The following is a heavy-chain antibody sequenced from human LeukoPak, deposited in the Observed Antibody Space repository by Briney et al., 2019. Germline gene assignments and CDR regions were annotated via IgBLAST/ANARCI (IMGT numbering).Heavy chain of an antibody. D-gene: IGHD2-15*01. Sequence: PGGSLRLSCAASGFTFSSYSMNWVRQAPGKGLEWVSYISSSSSTIYYADSVKGRFTISRDNAKNSLYLQMNSLRAEDTAVYYCASYCSGGSCYYYYYYGMDVWGQGTTVTVPS. CDR3: ASYCSGGSCYYYYYYGMDV. J-gene: IGHJ6*02. V-gene: IGHV3-48*01. CDR2: ISSSSSTI. CDR1: GFTFSSYS.